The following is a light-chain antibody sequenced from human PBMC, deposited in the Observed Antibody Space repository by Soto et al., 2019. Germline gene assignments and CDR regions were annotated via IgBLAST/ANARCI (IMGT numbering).Light chain of an antibody. J-gene: IGKJ1*01. V-gene: IGKV1-13*02. CDR2: DAS. Sequence: AIQMTQSPSSLSSSVGYRVTISCRASQGIRNDLGWYQQKPGKAPKLLIYDASSLESGVPSRFSGSGSGTEFTLTISSLQPDDFATYYCQQYNSYPWTFGQGTKVDIK. CDR3: QQYNSYPWT. CDR1: QGIRND.